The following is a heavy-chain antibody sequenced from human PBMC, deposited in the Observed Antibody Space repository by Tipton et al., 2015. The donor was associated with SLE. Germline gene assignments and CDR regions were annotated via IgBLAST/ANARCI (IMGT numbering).Heavy chain of an antibody. Sequence: TLSLTCTVSGDSISSGNHYWSWIRQRPGKGLDWIGSVYYTGTTFYNPSLESRVTVSLDTSRNRFSLRLRSVTAADTAMYFCARHLGAHNWNYWGQGTLVTVSS. D-gene: IGHD1-20*01. J-gene: IGHJ4*02. V-gene: IGHV4-39*01. CDR1: GDSISSGNHY. CDR2: VYYTGTT. CDR3: ARHLGAHNWNY.